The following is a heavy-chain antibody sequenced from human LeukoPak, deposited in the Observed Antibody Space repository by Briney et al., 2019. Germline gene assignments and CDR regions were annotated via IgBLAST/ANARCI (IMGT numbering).Heavy chain of an antibody. CDR2: IKSKTDGGTT. V-gene: IGHV3-15*01. CDR1: GFTFSNAW. Sequence: GGSLRLSCAASGFTFSNAWMSWVRQAPGKGLEWVGRIKSKTDGGTTDYAAPVKGRFTISRDDSKNTLYLQMNSLKTEDTAVYYCAKGQIRWEHLMQDAFDIWGQGTTVTVSS. D-gene: IGHD4-23*01. CDR3: AKGQIRWEHLMQDAFDI. J-gene: IGHJ3*02.